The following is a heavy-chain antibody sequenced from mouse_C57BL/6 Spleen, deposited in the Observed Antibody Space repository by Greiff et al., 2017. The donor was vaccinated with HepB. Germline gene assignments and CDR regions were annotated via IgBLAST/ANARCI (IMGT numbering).Heavy chain of an antibody. Sequence: EVMLVESGEGLVKPGGSLKLSCAASGFTFSSYAMSWVRQTPEKRLEWVAYISSGGDYIYYADTVKGRFTISKDNARNTLYLQMSSLKSEDTAMYYCTRETPITPLLEEGYFDVWGTKTTVTVSS. CDR3: TRETPITPLLEEGYFDV. D-gene: IGHD1-1*01. CDR2: ISSGGDYI. J-gene: IGHJ1*03. CDR1: GFTFSSYA. V-gene: IGHV5-9-1*02.